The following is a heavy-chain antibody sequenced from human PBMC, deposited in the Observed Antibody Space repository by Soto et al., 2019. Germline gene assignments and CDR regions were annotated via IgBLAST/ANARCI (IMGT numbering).Heavy chain of an antibody. CDR3: ARRGYGPGFPYYYGMDV. CDR1: GGSISSSSYY. CDR2: IYYSGST. Sequence: SETLALTCTVXGGSISSSSYYWGWIRQPPGKGLEWIGSIYYSGSTYYNPSLKSRVTISVDTPKNQFSLKLSSVTAADTAVYYCARRGYGPGFPYYYGMDVWGQGTTVT. V-gene: IGHV4-39*01. D-gene: IGHD3-10*01. J-gene: IGHJ6*02.